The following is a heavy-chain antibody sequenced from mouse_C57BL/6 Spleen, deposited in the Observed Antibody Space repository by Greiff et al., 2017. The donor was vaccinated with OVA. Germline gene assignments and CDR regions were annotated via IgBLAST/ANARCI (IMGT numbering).Heavy chain of an antibody. Sequence: VKLQQPGAELVKPGASVKLSCKASGYTFTSYWMHWVKQRPGRGLEWIGRIDPNSGGTKYNEKFKSKATLTVDKPSSTAYMQLSSLTSEDSAVYYCARWRWLRGDFDVWGTGTTVTVSS. CDR3: ARWRWLRGDFDV. V-gene: IGHV1-72*01. CDR1: GYTFTSYW. CDR2: IDPNSGGT. J-gene: IGHJ1*03. D-gene: IGHD2-2*01.